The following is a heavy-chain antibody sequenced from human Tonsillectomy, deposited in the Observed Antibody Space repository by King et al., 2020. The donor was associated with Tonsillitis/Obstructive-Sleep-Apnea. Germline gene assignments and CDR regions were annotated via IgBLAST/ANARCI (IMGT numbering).Heavy chain of an antibody. V-gene: IGHV3-30*04. CDR2: ISYDGSNK. J-gene: IGHJ4*02. D-gene: IGHD1-26*01. CDR1: GFTFSSYA. CDR3: ARDRSGSYPY. Sequence: QLVQSGGGVVQPGRSLRLSCAASGFTFSSYAMHWVRQAPGKGLEWVAVISYDGSNKYYADSVKGRFTISRDNSKNTLYLQMNSLRAEDTAVYYCARDRSGSYPYWGQGTLVTVSS.